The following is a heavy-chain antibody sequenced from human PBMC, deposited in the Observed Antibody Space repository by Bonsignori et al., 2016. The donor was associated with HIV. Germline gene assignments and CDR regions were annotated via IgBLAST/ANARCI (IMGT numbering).Heavy chain of an antibody. V-gene: IGHV4-39*07. J-gene: IGHJ5*02. CDR1: GASISSSSYF. Sequence: SETLSLTCTVSGASISSSSYFWGWIRQAPGKGLEWIGAMNYDRVTYYNPSLKSRLAISGVTSQNQVSLNLNSVAAADTAVYYCVSMGRVGIAESWGQGTLVTVSS. D-gene: IGHD1-26*01. CDR3: VSMGRVGIAES. CDR2: MNYDRVT.